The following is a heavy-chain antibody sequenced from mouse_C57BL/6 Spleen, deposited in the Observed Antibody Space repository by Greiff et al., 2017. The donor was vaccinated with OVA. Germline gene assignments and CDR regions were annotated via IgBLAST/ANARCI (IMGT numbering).Heavy chain of an antibody. CDR2: IYPGDGDT. CDR3: ARFPYYGNYFDY. J-gene: IGHJ2*01. D-gene: IGHD1-1*02. V-gene: IGHV1-82*01. Sequence: QVQLQQSGPELVKPGASVKISCKASGYAFSSSWMNWVKQRPGKGLEWIGRIYPGDGDTNYNGKFKGKATLTADKSSSTAYMQLSSLTSEDSAVYFCARFPYYGNYFDYWGQGTTLTVSS. CDR1: GYAFSSSW.